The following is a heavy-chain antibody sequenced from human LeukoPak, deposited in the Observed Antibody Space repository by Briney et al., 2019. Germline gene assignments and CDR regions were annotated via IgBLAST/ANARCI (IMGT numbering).Heavy chain of an antibody. V-gene: IGHV1-2*02. J-gene: IGHJ3*02. CDR1: GYTVTSYY. Sequence: ASVKLSCKASGYTVTSYYMHWGRQAPGQGLEWMGWINPNSGGTNYAQNFQGRVTMTTDTSVSTAYMELRSLRSDDTAVYYCARDATGTTDSDAFDIWGQGTMVTVSS. CDR2: INPNSGGT. CDR3: ARDATGTTDSDAFDI. D-gene: IGHD1-1*01.